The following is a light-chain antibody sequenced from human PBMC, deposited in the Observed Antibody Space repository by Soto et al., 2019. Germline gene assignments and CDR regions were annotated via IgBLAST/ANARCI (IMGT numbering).Light chain of an antibody. V-gene: IGKV4-1*01. CDR3: QQYYSSSLT. CDR2: WAS. J-gene: IGKJ4*01. Sequence: DIVMTQSPDSLAVSLGERATIKCRSSQSILKSSIKKNSLAWYQQKPGQPPRLLIYWASTRDSGVPDRFSGSGSGTDFTLTITRLQAEDVAVYYCQQYYSSSLTFGGGTKVDSK. CDR1: QSILKSSIKKNS.